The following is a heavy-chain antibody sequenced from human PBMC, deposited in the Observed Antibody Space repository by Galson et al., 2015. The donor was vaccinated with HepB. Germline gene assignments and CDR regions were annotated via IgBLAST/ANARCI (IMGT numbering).Heavy chain of an antibody. CDR3: ARAEITGTTSAY. V-gene: IGHV3-21*01. CDR2: ISSSSSYI. D-gene: IGHD1-7*01. CDR1: GFTFSSYS. J-gene: IGHJ4*02. Sequence: SLRLSCAASGFTFSSYSMNWVRQAPGKGLEWVSSISSSSSYIYYADSVKGRFTISRDNAKNSLYLQMDSLRAEDTAVYYCARAEITGTTSAYWGQGTLVTVSS.